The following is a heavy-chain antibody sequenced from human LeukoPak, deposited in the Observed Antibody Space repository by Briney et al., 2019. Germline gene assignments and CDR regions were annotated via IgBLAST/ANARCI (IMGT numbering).Heavy chain of an antibody. Sequence: PSETLSLTCTVSGGSISSYYWSWIRQPPGKGLEWIGYISYSGSTNYNPSLKSRVTISVDTSKNQFSLKLSSVTAADTAVYYCARALISGSSWGDAFDIWGQGTMVTVSS. CDR3: ARALISGSSWGDAFDI. D-gene: IGHD1-26*01. J-gene: IGHJ3*02. CDR2: ISYSGST. CDR1: GGSISSYY. V-gene: IGHV4-59*08.